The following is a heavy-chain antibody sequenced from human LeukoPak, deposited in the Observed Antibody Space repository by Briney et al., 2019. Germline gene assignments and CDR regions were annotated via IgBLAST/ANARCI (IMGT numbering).Heavy chain of an antibody. D-gene: IGHD3-3*01. CDR1: GGSISSYY. CDR2: IYYSGST. Sequence: KTSETLSLTCTVSGGSISSYYWSWIRQPPGKGLEWIGYIYYSGSTNYNPSLKSRVTISVDTSKNQFSLKLSSVTAADTAVYYCARGYYEWSLGAFDIWGQGTMVTVSS. V-gene: IGHV4-59*01. CDR3: ARGYYEWSLGAFDI. J-gene: IGHJ3*02.